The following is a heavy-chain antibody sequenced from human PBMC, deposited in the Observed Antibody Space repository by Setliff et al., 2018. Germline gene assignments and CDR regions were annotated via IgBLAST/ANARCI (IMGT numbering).Heavy chain of an antibody. CDR3: RFWSGYYKNDY. D-gene: IGHD3-3*01. J-gene: IGHJ4*02. CDR2: IDHSGRT. CDR1: GASFSNHY. V-gene: IGHV4-34*01. Sequence: PSETLSLTCTVYGASFSNHYWGWVRQPPEERLEWIGEIDHSGRTKYNPSLKGRVTISVDTSKNQFSLRLSSVTAADTAVYYCRFWSGYYKNDYWGQGTVVTVSS.